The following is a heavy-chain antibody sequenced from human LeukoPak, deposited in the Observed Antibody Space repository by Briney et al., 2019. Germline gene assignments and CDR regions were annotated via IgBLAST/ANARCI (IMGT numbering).Heavy chain of an antibody. CDR1: GFTFSSYG. D-gene: IGHD3-10*01. CDR3: AKDFLRTMVRGVRGGY. Sequence: GGSLRLSCAASGFTFSSYGMHWVRQAPGRGLEWVAFIRYDGSNKYYADSVKGRFTISRDNSKNTLYLQMNSLRAEDTAVYYCAKDFLRTMVRGVRGGYWGQGTLVTVSS. J-gene: IGHJ4*02. V-gene: IGHV3-30*02. CDR2: IRYDGSNK.